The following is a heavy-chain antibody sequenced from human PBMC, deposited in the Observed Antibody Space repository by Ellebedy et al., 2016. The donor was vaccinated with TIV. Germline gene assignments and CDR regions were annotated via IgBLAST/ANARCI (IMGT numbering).Heavy chain of an antibody. J-gene: IGHJ4*02. CDR1: GFTFSSYA. Sequence: PGGSLRLSCAASGFTFSSYAMSWVRQAPGKGLEWVSTISSTGSRTYYADSVEGRFIISRDNSKKTLYLQMNSLRAEDTAVYYCAKGRGGGSDTSAPRYYFDYWGLGTPVTVSS. CDR2: ISSTGSRT. D-gene: IGHD3-22*01. V-gene: IGHV3-23*01. CDR3: AKGRGGGSDTSAPRYYFDY.